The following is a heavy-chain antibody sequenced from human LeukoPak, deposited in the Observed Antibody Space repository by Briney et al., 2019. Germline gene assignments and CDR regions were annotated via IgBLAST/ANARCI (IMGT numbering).Heavy chain of an antibody. V-gene: IGHV3-21*01. J-gene: IGHJ4*02. CDR1: SFNFSSHS. CDR3: ARESSGYFY. CDR2: ISSSSSFR. Sequence: GGSLRLSCEASSFNFSSHSMNWVRQAPGKGLEWVSSISSSSSFRYYADSVKGRFTISRDNATKSLYLQMNSLRAEDTAVYYCARESSGYFYWGQGTLVTVSS. D-gene: IGHD3-22*01.